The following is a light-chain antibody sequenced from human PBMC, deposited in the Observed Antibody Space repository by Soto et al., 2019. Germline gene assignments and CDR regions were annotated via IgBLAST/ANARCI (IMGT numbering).Light chain of an antibody. Sequence: DIQMTQSPSSVSASVGDRVTITCRASQGISSWLAWYQQKPGKAPKLLIYAASSLQSGGPSWFSGSRSWKNFSLTISSLQPEDFSTYYYQQANGFSFTFGPGTKVDIK. V-gene: IGKV1-12*01. J-gene: IGKJ3*01. CDR2: AAS. CDR3: QQANGFSFT. CDR1: QGISSW.